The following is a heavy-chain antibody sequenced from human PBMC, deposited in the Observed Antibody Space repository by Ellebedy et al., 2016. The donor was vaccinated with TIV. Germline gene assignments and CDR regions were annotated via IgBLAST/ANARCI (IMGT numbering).Heavy chain of an antibody. Sequence: GGSLRLXXAASGFTFSDYAMHWVRQAPGKGLEWAALISYDGSKTDYADSVKGRSTISRDNSKNTLYLQMNSLRAEDTAVYYCASNYATYYDILTGYVFDYWGQGTLVTVSS. J-gene: IGHJ4*02. CDR2: ISYDGSKT. CDR1: GFTFSDYA. V-gene: IGHV3-30-3*01. CDR3: ASNYATYYDILTGYVFDY. D-gene: IGHD3-9*01.